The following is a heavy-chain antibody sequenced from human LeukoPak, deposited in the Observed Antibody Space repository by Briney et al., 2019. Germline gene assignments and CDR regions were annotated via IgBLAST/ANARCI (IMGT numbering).Heavy chain of an antibody. V-gene: IGHV4-38-2*01. Sequence: SETLSLTCAVSGYSISSGYYWGWSRQPPGKGLEWIGSIYRSGSTYYNPSLKSRVTISVDTSKNQFSLKLSSVTAADTAVYYCARYSAGIHGAFDIWGQGTMVTVSS. D-gene: IGHD6-13*01. J-gene: IGHJ3*02. CDR2: IYRSGST. CDR3: ARYSAGIHGAFDI. CDR1: GYSISSGYY.